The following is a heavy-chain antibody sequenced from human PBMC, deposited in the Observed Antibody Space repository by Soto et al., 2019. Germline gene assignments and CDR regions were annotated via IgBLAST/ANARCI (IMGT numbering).Heavy chain of an antibody. CDR2: IYYSGST. J-gene: IGHJ6*03. CDR1: GGSIGSHY. V-gene: IGHV4-59*11. Sequence: PSETLSLTCTVSGGSIGSHYWSWIRQPPGKGLEWIGYIYYSGSTNYNPSLRSRSTISIDTSENQFSLNLSSVTAADTAVYYCARAPYYYYMDVWGKGTTVTVSS. CDR3: ARAPYYYYMDV.